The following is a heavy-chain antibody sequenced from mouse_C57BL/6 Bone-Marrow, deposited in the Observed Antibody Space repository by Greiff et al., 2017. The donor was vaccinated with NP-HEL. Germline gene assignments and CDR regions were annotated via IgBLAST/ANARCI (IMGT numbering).Heavy chain of an antibody. CDR3: ARKLLYYFDY. Sequence: QVQLQQSGPELVKPGASVKISCKASGYAFSSSWMNWVKQRPGKGLEWIGRIYPGDGDTNYNGKFKGKATLTADKSSSTAYMQLSSLTSEDSAVYFCARKLLYYFDYWGQGTTLTVSS. J-gene: IGHJ2*01. D-gene: IGHD2-1*01. CDR1: GYAFSSSW. CDR2: IYPGDGDT. V-gene: IGHV1-82*01.